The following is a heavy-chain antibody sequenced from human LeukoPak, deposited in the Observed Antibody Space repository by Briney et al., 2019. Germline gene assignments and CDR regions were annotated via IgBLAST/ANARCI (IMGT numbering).Heavy chain of an antibody. CDR3: ARAFRGTDLYWFDR. CDR1: GYTFTGYY. CDR2: INTNSGGT. Sequence: ASVKVSCKASGYTFTGYYMHWVRQAPGQGVEWMGWINTNSGGTNYAQKFQGRVTMTRDTSISTAHMELSRLRSDDTAVYYCARAFRGTDLYWFDRWGQGTLVTVSS. V-gene: IGHV1-2*02. D-gene: IGHD2-8*02. J-gene: IGHJ5*02.